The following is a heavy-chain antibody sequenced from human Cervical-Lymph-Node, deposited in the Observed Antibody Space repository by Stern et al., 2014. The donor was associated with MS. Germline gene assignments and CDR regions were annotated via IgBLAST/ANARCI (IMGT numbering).Heavy chain of an antibody. CDR3: GKYCSSSSCSGFDH. CDR2: ISSTTTYI. V-gene: IGHV3-21*01. Sequence: EDQLVESGGGLVKPGGSLRLSCAASGFNFSRYSMNWVRQAPGKGLEWGSSISSTTTYIYYADSVRGRFTISRSNSKTSLFLQMNSLRVEDTAVYYCGKYCSSSSCSGFDHWGQGALVTVSS. J-gene: IGHJ4*02. CDR1: GFNFSRYS. D-gene: IGHD2-2*01.